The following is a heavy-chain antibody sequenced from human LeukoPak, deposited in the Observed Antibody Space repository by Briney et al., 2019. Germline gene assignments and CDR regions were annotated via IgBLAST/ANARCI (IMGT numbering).Heavy chain of an antibody. J-gene: IGHJ6*02. CDR3: AGREATGSMDV. CDR2: INQSGNS. V-gene: IGHV4-34*01. Sequence: PSETLSLTCDVKGGSLSGSYWTWIRQSPEKRLEWIGEINQSGNSNYNPSLKSRVTLLVDTSKNQFSLRLTSVTAADTAVYYCAGREATGSMDVWGQGTTVTVSS. D-gene: IGHD5-12*01. CDR1: GGSLSGSY.